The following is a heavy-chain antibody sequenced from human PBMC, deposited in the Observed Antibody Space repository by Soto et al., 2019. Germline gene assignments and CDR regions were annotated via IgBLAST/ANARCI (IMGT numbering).Heavy chain of an antibody. Sequence: SVKVSCKASGGTFSSYSIIWVRQAPGQGLEWMGRIIPILGIANYAQKFQGRVTITADKSTSTAYMELSSLRSEDTAVFYCARDTVKTTVVTPDYYGMDVWGQGTTVTVSS. CDR3: ARDTVKTTVVTPDYYGMDV. D-gene: IGHD4-17*01. V-gene: IGHV1-69*04. CDR1: GGTFSSYS. J-gene: IGHJ6*02. CDR2: IIPILGIA.